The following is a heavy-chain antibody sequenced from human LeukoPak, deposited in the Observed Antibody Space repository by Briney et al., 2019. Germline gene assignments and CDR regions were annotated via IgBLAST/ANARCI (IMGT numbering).Heavy chain of an antibody. CDR1: GFTFSSYA. V-gene: IGHV3-30*04. J-gene: IGHJ4*02. D-gene: IGHD3-10*01. CDR2: ISYDGSNK. Sequence: GGSLRLPCAASGFTFSSYAMHWVRQAPGKGLEWVAVISYDGSNKYYADSVKGRFTISRDNSKNTLYLQMNSLRAEDTAVYYCARDQGSLFGELLYYFDYWGQGTLVTVSS. CDR3: ARDQGSLFGELLYYFDY.